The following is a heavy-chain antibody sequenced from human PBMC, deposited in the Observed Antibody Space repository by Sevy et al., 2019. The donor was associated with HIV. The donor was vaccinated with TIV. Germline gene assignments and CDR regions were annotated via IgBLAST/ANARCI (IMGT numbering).Heavy chain of an antibody. CDR1: GFTFSTYT. J-gene: IGHJ5*02. Sequence: GGSLRLSCVCSGFTFSTYTMHWVRQAPGKGLEWLSSISRDRRTIYYADSLKGRFTISRDNAKNSLYLQMNSLRDEDTAVYYCVREAYYYDSREENWFDPWGQGTLVTVSS. CDR3: VREAYYYDSREENWFDP. CDR2: ISRDRRTI. V-gene: IGHV3-48*02. D-gene: IGHD3-22*01.